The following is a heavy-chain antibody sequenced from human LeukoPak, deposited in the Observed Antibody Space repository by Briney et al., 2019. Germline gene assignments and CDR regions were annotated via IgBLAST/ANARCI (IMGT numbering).Heavy chain of an antibody. CDR1: GFTFDDYA. CDR2: ISGCGGST. V-gene: IGHV3-43*02. Sequence: GGSLRLSCAASGFTFDDYAMHWVRQAPGKGVEWVSLISGCGGSTYYADSVKGRFTISIQKRNNYLYLQMNSLRTEDTALYYCAKDMVEGITMVRGVLYYYYYGMDVWGQGTTVTVSS. CDR3: AKDMVEGITMVRGVLYYYYYGMDV. D-gene: IGHD3-10*01. J-gene: IGHJ6*02.